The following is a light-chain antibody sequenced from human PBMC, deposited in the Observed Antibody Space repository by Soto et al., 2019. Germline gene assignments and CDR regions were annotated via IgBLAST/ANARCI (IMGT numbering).Light chain of an antibody. V-gene: IGKV1-39*01. CDR1: QNIGDY. CDR2: DAS. Sequence: DIQMTQSPSTLSASVGDRVTITCRASQNIGDYLAWYQQKPGKAPKVLIYDASSWAGGVPSRFTGSGSGTDFTLTISSLQPEDVATYYCQQSYSTPPTFGQGTKVDIK. CDR3: QQSYSTPPT. J-gene: IGKJ1*01.